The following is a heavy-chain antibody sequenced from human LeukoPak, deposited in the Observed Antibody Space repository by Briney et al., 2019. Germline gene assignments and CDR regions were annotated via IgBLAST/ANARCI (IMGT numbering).Heavy chain of an antibody. CDR3: ARVGPAALHPYWYFDL. CDR1: GYTFTSYY. CDR2: INPSGGST. D-gene: IGHD2-2*01. Sequence: EASVKVSCKASGYTFTSYYMHWVRQTPGQGLEWMGIINPSGGSTSYAQKFQGGVTMTRDTSTSTVYMELSSLRSEDTAVYYCARVGPAALHPYWYFDLWGRGTLVTVSS. V-gene: IGHV1-46*01. J-gene: IGHJ2*01.